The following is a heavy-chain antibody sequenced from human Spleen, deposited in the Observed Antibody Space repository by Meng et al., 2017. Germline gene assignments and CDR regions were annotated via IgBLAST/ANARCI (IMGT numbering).Heavy chain of an antibody. Sequence: GSLRLSCTVSGASINSYIWNWIRQPPGKGLEWIGYIYDSGSTNYNPSLKGRVTMSEDTSRNQLSLKLSSVAAADTAVYFCARAQGDCSRAGCLIDYWGNGTLVTVSS. V-gene: IGHV4-59*01. D-gene: IGHD2-2*01. J-gene: IGHJ4*01. CDR3: ARAQGDCSRAGCLIDY. CDR1: GASINSYI. CDR2: IYDSGST.